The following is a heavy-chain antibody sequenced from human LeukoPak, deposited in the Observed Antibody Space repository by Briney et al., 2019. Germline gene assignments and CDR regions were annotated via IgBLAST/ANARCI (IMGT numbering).Heavy chain of an antibody. V-gene: IGHV1-18*01. D-gene: IGHD2-2*01. Sequence: ASVKVSCKASGYTFTSYGISWVRQAPGQGLEWMGWISAYNGNTNYAQKLQGRVTITRNTSISTAYMELSSLRSEDTAVYYCARVVGGGNFDYWGQGTLVTVSS. CDR1: GYTFTSYG. J-gene: IGHJ4*02. CDR2: ISAYNGNT. CDR3: ARVVGGGNFDY.